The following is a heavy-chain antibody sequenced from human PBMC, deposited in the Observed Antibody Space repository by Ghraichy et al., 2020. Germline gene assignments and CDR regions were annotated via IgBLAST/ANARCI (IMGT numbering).Heavy chain of an antibody. V-gene: IGHV3-23*01. D-gene: IGHD4-23*01. J-gene: IGHJ4*02. CDR3: AKNYGGNSRGAFVDYFDY. CDR2: ISGTGGST. CDR1: GFTFSSSA. Sequence: GGSLRLSCAASGFTFSSSAMSWVRQAPGKGLEWVSAISGTGGSTYYADSVRGRFTISRDNSKNTLYLQMNSLRAEDTAVYYCAKNYGGNSRGAFVDYFDYWGQGTLVTVSS.